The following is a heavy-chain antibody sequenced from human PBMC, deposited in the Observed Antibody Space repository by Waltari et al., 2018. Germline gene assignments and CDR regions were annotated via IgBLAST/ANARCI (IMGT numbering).Heavy chain of an antibody. Sequence: EVQLVESGGGLVQPGESLRLSCAASGFTINNNAISWVRQAPGKGRELFSSTTDSGVTTYYADFVKGRSIISTDNSRNTVYLEMNTVRVEDTALYFCARGLGELLPFDFWGQGTMVTVSS. J-gene: IGHJ4*02. CDR2: TTDSGVTT. CDR1: GFTINNNA. D-gene: IGHD3-10*01. V-gene: IGHV3-23*04. CDR3: ARGLGELLPFDF.